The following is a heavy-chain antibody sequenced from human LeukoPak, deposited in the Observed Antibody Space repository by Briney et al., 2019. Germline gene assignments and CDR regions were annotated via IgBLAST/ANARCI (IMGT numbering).Heavy chain of an antibody. CDR3: ARDSDTVGATAGVY. V-gene: IGHV3-7*01. Sequence: GGSLRLSCAASGFTFSSYWMSWVRQAPGKGLEWVANIKQDGSEKYYVDSVKGRFTISRDNAKNSLYLQMNSLRAEDTAVYFCARDSDTVGATAGVYWGQGTLVTVSS. D-gene: IGHD1-26*01. J-gene: IGHJ4*02. CDR2: IKQDGSEK. CDR1: GFTFSSYW.